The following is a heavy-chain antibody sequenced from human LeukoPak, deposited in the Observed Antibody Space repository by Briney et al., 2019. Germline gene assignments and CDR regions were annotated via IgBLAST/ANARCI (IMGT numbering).Heavy chain of an antibody. D-gene: IGHD6-19*01. V-gene: IGHV3-64*01. CDR3: ARGDSSGWFIDY. J-gene: IGHJ4*02. Sequence: GGSLRLSFAASGFTFSSYAMHWVRQAPGKGLEYVSAISSNGGSTYYANSVKGRFTISRDNSKNTLYLQMGSLRAEDTAVYYCARGDSSGWFIDYWGQGTLVTVSS. CDR2: ISSNGGST. CDR1: GFTFSSYA.